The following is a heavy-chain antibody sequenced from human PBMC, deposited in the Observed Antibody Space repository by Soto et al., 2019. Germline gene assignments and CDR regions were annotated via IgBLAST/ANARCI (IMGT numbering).Heavy chain of an antibody. V-gene: IGHV1-69*01. CDR1: RDTFNTYS. CDR3: ARGETYLGV. D-gene: IGHD3-16*01. CDR2: IIPIFSSR. Sequence: QVQLVQSGAEVKKPGSSVKVSCKTSRDTFNTYSFNWVRQSPGQGLEWMGWIIPIFSSRNYAEKFQGRVTITEDDSTSTAYMELRSLRFEDTAVYYCARGETYLGVWGQGTTVTVSS. J-gene: IGHJ6*02.